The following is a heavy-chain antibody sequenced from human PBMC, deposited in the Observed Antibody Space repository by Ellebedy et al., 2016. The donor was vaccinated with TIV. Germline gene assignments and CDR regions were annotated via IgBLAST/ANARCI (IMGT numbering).Heavy chain of an antibody. Sequence: GESLKISCAASGFIFSTYSMNWVRQTPGRGLEWVSSISSSSSYIYYADSVKGRFTISRDNAKNSLYLQMNSLRVEDTAVYYCARDQGWAEPGSTRFDYWGQGTLVTVSS. D-gene: IGHD6-19*01. CDR1: GFIFSTYS. CDR3: ARDQGWAEPGSTRFDY. J-gene: IGHJ4*02. CDR2: ISSSSSYI. V-gene: IGHV3-21*01.